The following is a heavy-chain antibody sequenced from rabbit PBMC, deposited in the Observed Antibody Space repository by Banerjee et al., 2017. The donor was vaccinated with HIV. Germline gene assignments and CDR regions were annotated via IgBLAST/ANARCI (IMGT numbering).Heavy chain of an antibody. V-gene: IGHV1S40*01. J-gene: IGHJ4*01. CDR3: ARDAGGDGYSNDL. D-gene: IGHD7-1*01. CDR1: GIDFSSSYW. CDR2: IYADSGST. Sequence: QSLEESGGDLVKPGASLTLTSTASGIDFSSSYWICWVRQAPGKGLEWIACIYADSGSTFYATWAKGRFTISKTSSTTVTLQMTSLTAADTATYFCARDAGGDGYSNDLWGPGTLVTVS.